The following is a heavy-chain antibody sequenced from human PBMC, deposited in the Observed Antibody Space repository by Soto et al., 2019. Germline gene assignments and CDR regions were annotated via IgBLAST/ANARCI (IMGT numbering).Heavy chain of an antibody. CDR2: IYYSGST. CDR1: GDSITSVDYY. CDR3: ARVRVPYYYGMDV. J-gene: IGHJ6*02. V-gene: IGHV4-30-4*01. D-gene: IGHD3-10*01. Sequence: QVQLQESGPGLVKPSETLSLTCTVSGDSITSVDYYWSWIRQPPGKGLEWIGYIYYSGSTYHNPSLKSRVMISVDTSKNQFSLKLNSVTAADTAVYFCARVRVPYYYGMDVWGQGTTVTVSS.